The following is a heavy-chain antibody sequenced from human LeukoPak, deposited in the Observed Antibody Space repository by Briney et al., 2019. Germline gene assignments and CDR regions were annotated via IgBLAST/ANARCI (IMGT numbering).Heavy chain of an antibody. CDR3: ARDVPHHISVSAEYFQH. V-gene: IGHV4-4*07. D-gene: IGHD2-21*01. J-gene: IGHJ1*01. Sequence: PSETLSLTCTVSGGSISGYYWSWIRQPAGKGLEWIGRIYTSGSTNYNPSLKSRVIMSIDTSKNQFSLKLSSVTAADTAVYYCARDVPHHISVSAEYFQHWGQGTLVTVSS. CDR1: GGSISGYY. CDR2: IYTSGST.